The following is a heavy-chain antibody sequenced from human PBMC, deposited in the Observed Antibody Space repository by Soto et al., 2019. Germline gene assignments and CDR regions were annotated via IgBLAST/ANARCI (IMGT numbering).Heavy chain of an antibody. D-gene: IGHD3-16*02. CDR3: ARAAGDVITFGGVIVNGGFDY. J-gene: IGHJ4*02. V-gene: IGHV3-64*01. CDR2: ISSNGGST. CDR1: GFTFSSYA. Sequence: GGSLRLSCAASGFTFSSYAMHWVRQAPGKGLEYVSAISSNGGSTYYANSVKGRFTISRDNSKNTLYLQMGSLRAEDMGVYYCARAAGDVITFGGVIVNGGFDYWGQGTLVTVSS.